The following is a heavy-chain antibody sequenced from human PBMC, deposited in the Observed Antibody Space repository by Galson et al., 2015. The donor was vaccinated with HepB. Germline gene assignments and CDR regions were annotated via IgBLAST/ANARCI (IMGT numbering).Heavy chain of an antibody. V-gene: IGHV4-61*02. Sequence: TLSLTCTVSGGSISGESYYWSWIRQPAGKGLEWIGRIYASGTTNYNPSLQSRVTMSVDTSKNQFSLSLNSVTAADTAVYYCARRLAVWGRGTTVTVSS. CDR2: IYASGTT. CDR1: GGSISGESYY. J-gene: IGHJ6*04. CDR3: ARRLAV.